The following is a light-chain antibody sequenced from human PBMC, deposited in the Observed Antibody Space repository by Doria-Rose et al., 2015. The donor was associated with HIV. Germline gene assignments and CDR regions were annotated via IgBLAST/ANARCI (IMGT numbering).Light chain of an antibody. J-gene: IGKJ5*01. V-gene: IGKV1-16*02. CDR1: QYINTY. CDR2: AAS. Sequence: SQYINTYLAWFQQKPWKAPTSLIYAASSLQSGVPSKFRGSGSETDFTLTITSLQPEDFATYYCQQYKSYPITFGQGTRLEIK. CDR3: QQYKSYPIT.